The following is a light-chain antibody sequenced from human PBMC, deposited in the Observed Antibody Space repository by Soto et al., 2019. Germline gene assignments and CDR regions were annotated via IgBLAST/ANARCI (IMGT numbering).Light chain of an antibody. CDR2: DAS. CDR3: QQYNNWPQWT. CDR1: QDISNY. J-gene: IGKJ1*01. Sequence: DIQMTQSPSSLSASVGDRVTITCQASQDISNYLNWYQQKPGKAPKLLIYDASNLETGVPSRFSGSGSGTDFTFTISSLQPEDIATYYCQQYNNWPQWTFGQGTKVEIK. V-gene: IGKV1-33*01.